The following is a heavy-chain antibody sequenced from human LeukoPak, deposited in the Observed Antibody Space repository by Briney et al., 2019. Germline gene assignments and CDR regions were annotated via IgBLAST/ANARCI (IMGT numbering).Heavy chain of an antibody. CDR1: GGSISGTDYY. Sequence: SETLSLTCSVSGGSISGTDYYWAWIRQPPGKELEWLGSIYYSGNTYYNPSLKSRFSVSVDRSKNQFSLRLTSLTAADSAVYSCAPHVLDRSICSSYQYHVDLWGIGTTVTVSS. CDR2: IYYSGNT. J-gene: IGHJ6*04. V-gene: IGHV4-39*01. D-gene: IGHD2-2*01. CDR3: APHVLDRSICSSYQYHVDL.